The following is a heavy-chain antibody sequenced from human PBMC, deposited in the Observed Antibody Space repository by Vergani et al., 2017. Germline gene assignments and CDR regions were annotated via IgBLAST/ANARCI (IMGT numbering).Heavy chain of an antibody. Sequence: QLQLQESGPGLGKASETLSLTCTVSGGSLSSSSYYLGWIRQPPGKGLEWIGMMFYSGTTYYNPSLKSRVPIFLDTSKSQFSLKVTSVTAADTAVYFCARGKYNSGDYYYYYGLDVWGQGTTATVSS. J-gene: IGHJ6*02. CDR1: GGSLSSSSYY. CDR3: ARGKYNSGDYYYYYGLDV. D-gene: IGHD3-22*01. CDR2: MFYSGTT. V-gene: IGHV4-39*01.